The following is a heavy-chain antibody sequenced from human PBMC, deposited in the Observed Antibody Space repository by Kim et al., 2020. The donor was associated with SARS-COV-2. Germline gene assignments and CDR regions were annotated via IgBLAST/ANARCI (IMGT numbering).Heavy chain of an antibody. CDR1: GGSMSSYY. D-gene: IGHD4-17*01. J-gene: IGHJ3*02. V-gene: IGHV4-59*08. CDR2: IYYTGAT. Sequence: SETLSLTCPVSGGSMSSYYWTWIRQPPGKGLQWIGNIYYTGATDYNPSLKSRVSMSIDRSGDRFSLSLTSLSAADTALYFCGRRRYVDYAFDMWG. CDR3: GRRRYVDYAFDM.